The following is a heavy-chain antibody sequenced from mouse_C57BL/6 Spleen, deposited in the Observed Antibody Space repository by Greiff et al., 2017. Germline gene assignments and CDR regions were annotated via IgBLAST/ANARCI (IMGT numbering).Heavy chain of an antibody. V-gene: IGHV1-55*01. CDR1: GYTFTSYW. CDR2: IYPGSGST. D-gene: IGHD1-3*01. J-gene: IGHJ3*01. Sequence: QVQLQQPGAELVKPGASVKMSCKASGYTFTSYWITWVKQRPGQGLEWIGDIYPGSGSTNYNEKFKSKATLTVDTSSSTAYMQLSSLTSEDSAVYYCARCDGYRKGGFAYWGQGTLVTVSA. CDR3: ARCDGYRKGGFAY.